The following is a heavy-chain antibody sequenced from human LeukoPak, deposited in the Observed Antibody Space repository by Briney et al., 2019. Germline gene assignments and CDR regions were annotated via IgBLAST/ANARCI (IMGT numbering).Heavy chain of an antibody. CDR3: ARLGGRSYYYDSSGYAFDY. CDR1: GGSISSYY. J-gene: IGHJ4*02. Sequence: SETLSLTCTVSGGSISSYYWSWIRQPPGKGLEWIGYIYTSGSTNYNPSLKSRVTISVDTSKNQFSLKLSSVTAADTAVYYCARLGGRSYYYDSSGYAFDYWGQGTLVTVSS. CDR2: IYTSGST. D-gene: IGHD3-22*01. V-gene: IGHV4-4*09.